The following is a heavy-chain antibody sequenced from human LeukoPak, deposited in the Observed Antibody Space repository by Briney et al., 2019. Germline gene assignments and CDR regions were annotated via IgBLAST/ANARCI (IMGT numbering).Heavy chain of an antibody. V-gene: IGHV3-7*03. CDR2: IKQEGSEK. CDR3: VIAEWTNWYFDL. D-gene: IGHD3-3*01. J-gene: IGHJ2*01. CDR1: GFTFSTYW. Sequence: GGSLRLSCAASGFTFSTYWMNSVRQAPGKGLGWVANIKQEGSEKYYVDSVKDRFTLSRDSAKNSLYLTMNSLRAEDTAVYYCVIAEWTNWYFDLWGRGTLVTVPS.